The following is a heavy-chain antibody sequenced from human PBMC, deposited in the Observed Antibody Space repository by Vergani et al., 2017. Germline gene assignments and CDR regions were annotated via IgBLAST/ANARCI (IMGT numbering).Heavy chain of an antibody. Sequence: QVQLVQSGAEVKKPGASVKVSCKASGYAFTSHHLQWVRQAPGQGFEWMGIINPSDGTTSYAQSVQGRVTLTRDTSTSTVYMELRSLRSDDTAIYYCALYGVKPNSNWFDPWGQGTLVSVSS. CDR2: INPSDGTT. J-gene: IGHJ5*02. V-gene: IGHV1-46*01. CDR1: GYAFTSHH. D-gene: IGHD1-14*01. CDR3: ALYGVKPNSNWFDP.